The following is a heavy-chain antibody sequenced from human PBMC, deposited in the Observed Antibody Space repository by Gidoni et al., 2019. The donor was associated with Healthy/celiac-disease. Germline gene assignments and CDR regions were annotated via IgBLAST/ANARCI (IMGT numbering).Heavy chain of an antibody. J-gene: IGHJ3*02. CDR3: ARVGRYFSGSLRRAFDI. CDR2: ITHSGST. D-gene: IGHD6-19*01. Sequence: QVQLQQWGAGLLKPSETLSLTCAVYVGSFSGYYWSWIRQPPGKGLEWIGEITHSGSTNDNPSLKSRVTISVDTSKNQFSLKLSSVTAADTAVYYCARVGRYFSGSLRRAFDIWGQGTMVTVSS. V-gene: IGHV4-34*01. CDR1: VGSFSGYY.